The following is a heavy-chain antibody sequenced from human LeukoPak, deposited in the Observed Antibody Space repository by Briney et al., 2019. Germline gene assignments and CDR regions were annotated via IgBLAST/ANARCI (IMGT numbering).Heavy chain of an antibody. Sequence: SETLSLTCTVSGGSVSSGSYYWSWIRQPPGKGLEWIGYVYYSGSTNYNPSLTSRVTISVDTSKNQFSLKLSSVTAADTAVYYCARDVDTAMVFWGQGTLVTVSS. CDR2: VYYSGST. CDR3: ARDVDTAMVF. CDR1: GGSVSSGSYY. V-gene: IGHV4-61*01. D-gene: IGHD5-18*01. J-gene: IGHJ4*02.